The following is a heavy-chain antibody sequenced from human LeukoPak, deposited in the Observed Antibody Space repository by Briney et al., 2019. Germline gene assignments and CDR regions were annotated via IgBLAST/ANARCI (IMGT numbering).Heavy chain of an antibody. CDR1: GGSIISSTYY. Sequence: SETLSLTCTVSGGSIISSTYYWGWIRQPPGEGLEWIGSINYSGNTYYNPSLKSRVTISVDTSKNQFSLRLSSVTAADTAVYYCASTSISSSTYDYWGQGTLVTVSS. V-gene: IGHV4-39*01. CDR2: INYSGNT. CDR3: ASTSISSSTYDY. J-gene: IGHJ4*02. D-gene: IGHD6-6*01.